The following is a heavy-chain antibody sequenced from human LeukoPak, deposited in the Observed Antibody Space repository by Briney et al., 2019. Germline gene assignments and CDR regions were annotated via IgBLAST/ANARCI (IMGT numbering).Heavy chain of an antibody. CDR2: INPNSGGT. J-gene: IGHJ4*02. CDR1: GYTFTGYY. CDR3: AREVPTDLPYYFDY. D-gene: IGHD4-17*01. Sequence: ASVKVSCKASGYTFTGYYVHWVRQAPGQGLEWMGWINPNSGGTNYAQKFQGRVTMTRDTSISTAYMELSRLRSDDTAVYYCAREVPTDLPYYFDYWGQGTLVTVFS. V-gene: IGHV1-2*02.